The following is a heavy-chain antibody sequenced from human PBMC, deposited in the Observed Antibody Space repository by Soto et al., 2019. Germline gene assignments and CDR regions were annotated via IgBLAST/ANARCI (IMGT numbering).Heavy chain of an antibody. CDR1: GDSINSDGHF. D-gene: IGHD2-21*01. J-gene: IGHJ4*02. Sequence: QVQLQESGPGLVKPSQTLSLTCTVSGDSINSDGHFWTWIRQHTGKGLEWIGYIYYSGSTQYNPSIKSRVTISADTSKNRFSLRLSSVTAADTAVYYCARAYRIVGHLDYWGQGTLVTVSS. CDR3: ARAYRIVGHLDY. CDR2: IYYSGST. V-gene: IGHV4-31*03.